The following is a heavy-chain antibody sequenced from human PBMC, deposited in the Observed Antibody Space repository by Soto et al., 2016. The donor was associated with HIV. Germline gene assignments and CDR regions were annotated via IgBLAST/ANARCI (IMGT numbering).Heavy chain of an antibody. D-gene: IGHD1-26*01. CDR1: GFSFSDST. CDR2: IRDKSNNYAT. CDR3: TRRWDLLNWYFDL. V-gene: IGHV3-73*01. Sequence: EVQLVESGGGLVQPGGPVKLSCAASGFSFSDSTIYWVRQASGKGLEWVGHIRDKSNNYATEYVASMKGRFAISRDDLKNTAYLQMNSLKVEDTAIYYCTRRWDLLNWYFDLWGRGTLVTVSS. J-gene: IGHJ2*01.